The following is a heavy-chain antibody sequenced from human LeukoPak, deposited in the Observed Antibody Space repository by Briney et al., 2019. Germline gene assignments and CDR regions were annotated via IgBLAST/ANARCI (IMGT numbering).Heavy chain of an antibody. D-gene: IGHD3-9*01. Sequence: GGSLRLSCAASGFTFSNYAMSWVRQAPGKGLEWVSSISGNNNYIYYADSVKGRFTISRDNAKNSLYLQMNSLRAEDTAVYYCARVPNNDWYILYYFDYWGRGTLVTVSS. CDR1: GFTFSNYA. CDR3: ARVPNNDWYILYYFDY. J-gene: IGHJ4*02. V-gene: IGHV3-21*01. CDR2: ISGNNNYI.